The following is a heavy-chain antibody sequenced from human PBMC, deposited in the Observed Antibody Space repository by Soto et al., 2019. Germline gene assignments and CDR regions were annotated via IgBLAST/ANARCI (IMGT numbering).Heavy chain of an antibody. CDR2: ISYDGSNK. J-gene: IGHJ4*02. CDR3: AKQFMLWFGVSGLDY. D-gene: IGHD3-10*01. V-gene: IGHV3-30*18. CDR1: GFTFSNYA. Sequence: QVQLVESGGGVVQPGRSLRLSCAASGFTFSNYAMHWVRQAPGKGLEWVAVISYDGSNKYYADSVKGRFTISRDNSKNTLYLEMNSLRVEDTAVYYCAKQFMLWFGVSGLDYWGQGTLVTVSS.